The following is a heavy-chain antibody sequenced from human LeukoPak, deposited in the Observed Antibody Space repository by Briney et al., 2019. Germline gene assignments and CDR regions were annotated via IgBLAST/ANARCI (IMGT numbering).Heavy chain of an antibody. J-gene: IGHJ4*02. CDR2: MNPNSGNT. V-gene: IGHV1-8*03. D-gene: IGHD3-10*01. CDR3: ARGPFGSGSFLDY. Sequence: ASVKVSCKASGGTFSGYAINWVRQATGQGLEWMGWMNPNSGNTGYAQKFQGRVTITRNTSISTAYMELSSLRSEDTAVYYCARGPFGSGSFLDYWGQGTLVTVSS. CDR1: GGTFSGYA.